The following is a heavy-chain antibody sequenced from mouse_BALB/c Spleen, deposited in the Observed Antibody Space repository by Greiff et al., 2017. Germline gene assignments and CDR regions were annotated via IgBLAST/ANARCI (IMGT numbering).Heavy chain of an antibody. CDR3: ARNYYGLYAMDY. D-gene: IGHD1-2*01. CDR2: IDPANGNT. Sequence: VQLQQSGAELVKPGASVKLSCTASGFNIKDTYMHWVKQRPEQGLEWIGRIDPANGNTKYDPKFQGKATITADTSSNTAYLQLSSLTSEDTAVYYGARNYYGLYAMDYWGQGTSVTVSS. CDR1: GFNIKDTY. V-gene: IGHV14-3*02. J-gene: IGHJ4*01.